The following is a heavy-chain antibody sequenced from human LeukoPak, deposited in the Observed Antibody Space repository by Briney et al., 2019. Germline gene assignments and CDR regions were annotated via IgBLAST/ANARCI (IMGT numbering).Heavy chain of an antibody. J-gene: IGHJ6*02. D-gene: IGHD2-2*01. CDR1: GFTFSSYE. V-gene: IGHV3-48*03. CDR3: AREGYCSSTSCVYGMDV. Sequence: GGSLRLSCAASGFTFSSYEMNWVRQAPGRELEWVSYISSSGSTIYYADSVKGRFTISRDNAKNSLYLQMNSLRAEDTAVYYCAREGYCSSTSCVYGMDVWGQGTTVTVSS. CDR2: ISSSGSTI.